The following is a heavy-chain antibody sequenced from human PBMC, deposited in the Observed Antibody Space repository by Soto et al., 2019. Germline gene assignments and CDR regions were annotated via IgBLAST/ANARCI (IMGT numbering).Heavy chain of an antibody. D-gene: IGHD2-2*02. Sequence: QVQLVESGGGVVQPGRSLRLSCAASGFTFSSYAMHWVRQAPGKGLEWVAVISYDGSNKYYADSVKGRFTISRDNSKNTLYLQMNSLRAEDTAVYYCASLGSIPGLWDIWGQGTMVTVSS. CDR3: ASLGSIPGLWDI. J-gene: IGHJ3*02. CDR2: ISYDGSNK. V-gene: IGHV3-30-3*01. CDR1: GFTFSSYA.